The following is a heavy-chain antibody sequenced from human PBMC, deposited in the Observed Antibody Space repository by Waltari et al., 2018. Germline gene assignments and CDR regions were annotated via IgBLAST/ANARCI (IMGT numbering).Heavy chain of an antibody. J-gene: IGHJ3*02. CDR1: GYSMRSGYY. CDR3: VAAKEYYYDGSGDDAFET. CDR2: IYQSGSS. D-gene: IGHD3-22*01. Sequence: QVQLQESGPGLAKSSETLSLTCAVSGYSMRSGYYWGWIRQPPRKGLEWIASIYQSGSSYYNPSLRSRVTISVDTSRNQFSLEMTSVTATDTATYYCVAAKEYYYDGSGDDAFETWGQGTLVTVSS. V-gene: IGHV4-38-2*01.